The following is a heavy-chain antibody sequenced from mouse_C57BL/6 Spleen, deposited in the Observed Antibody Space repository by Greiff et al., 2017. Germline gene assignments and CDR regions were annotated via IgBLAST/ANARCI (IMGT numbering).Heavy chain of an antibody. J-gene: IGHJ1*03. CDR1: GYTFTNYW. CDR3: ARTVVATNWYFDV. Sequence: VQGVESGAELVTPGTSVKMSCKASGYTFTNYWIGWAKQRPGHGLEWIGDIYPGGGYTNYNEKFKGKATLTADKSSSTAYMQFSSLTSEDSAIYYCARTVVATNWYFDVWGTGTTVTVSS. CDR2: IYPGGGYT. V-gene: IGHV1-63*01. D-gene: IGHD1-1*01.